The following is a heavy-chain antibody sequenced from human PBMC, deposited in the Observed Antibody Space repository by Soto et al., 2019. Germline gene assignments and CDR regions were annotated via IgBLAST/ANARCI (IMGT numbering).Heavy chain of an antibody. CDR2: INEDGSER. CDR1: GLTFSNYW. Sequence: GGSLRLSCAASGLTFSNYWMSWVRQAPGKGLEWVANINEDGSERYHVDSVKGRFTISRDNAKRSVYLQMNSLRAEDTAVYYCARGNFWGQGTLVTVSS. V-gene: IGHV3-7*05. CDR3: ARGNF. J-gene: IGHJ4*02.